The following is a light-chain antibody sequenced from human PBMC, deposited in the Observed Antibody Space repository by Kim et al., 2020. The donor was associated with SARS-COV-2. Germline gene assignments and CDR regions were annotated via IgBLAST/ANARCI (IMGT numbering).Light chain of an antibody. Sequence: SYELTQPPSVSVSPGQTASITCSGDKWGDKYACWYQQKPGQSPVLVIYQDSKRPSGIPERFSGSNSGNTATLTISGTQAMDEADDYCQAWDSSTLYVFGTGTKVTVL. V-gene: IGLV3-1*01. CDR3: QAWDSSTLYV. J-gene: IGLJ1*01. CDR1: KWGDKY. CDR2: QDS.